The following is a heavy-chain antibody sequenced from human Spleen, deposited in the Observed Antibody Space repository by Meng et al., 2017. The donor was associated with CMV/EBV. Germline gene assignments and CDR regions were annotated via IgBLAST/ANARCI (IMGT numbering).Heavy chain of an antibody. Sequence: AIRWVRQAPGQGLEWMGGIIPIFGTANYAQKFQGRVTITTDESTSTAYMELSSLRSEDTAVYYCARGAGQPILRYFDWADPYNWFDPWGQGTLVTVSS. V-gene: IGHV1-69*05. J-gene: IGHJ5*02. CDR3: ARGAGQPILRYFDWADPYNWFDP. CDR1: A. CDR2: IIPIFGTA. D-gene: IGHD3-9*01.